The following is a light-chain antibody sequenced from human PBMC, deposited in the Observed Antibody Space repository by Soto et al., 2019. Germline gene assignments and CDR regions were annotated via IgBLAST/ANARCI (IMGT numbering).Light chain of an antibody. CDR1: SGDVGVYNF. J-gene: IGLJ3*02. V-gene: IGLV2-8*01. Sequence: QSALTQHPSASGSPGQSVTISCTGTSGDVGVYNFVSWYQQHPGKAPKFMIYEFSKRPTGLPDRFSGSKSGKTASLTVSGLQAEDEADYYCSSYASGIKWVFGGGTKLTVL. CDR2: EFS. CDR3: SSYASGIKWV.